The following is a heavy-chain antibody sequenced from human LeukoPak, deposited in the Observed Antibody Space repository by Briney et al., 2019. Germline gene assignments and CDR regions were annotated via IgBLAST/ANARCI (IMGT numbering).Heavy chain of an antibody. Sequence: GGSLRLSCAASGFTFSSYGMTWVRQAPGKGLEWVSYISSSSSTIYYADSVKGRFTISRDNAKNSLYLQLNSLRAEDTAVYYCAREMFDYSHYYYYMDVWGKGTTVTVSS. CDR3: AREMFDYSHYYYYMDV. CDR2: ISSSSSTI. D-gene: IGHD4-11*01. J-gene: IGHJ6*03. V-gene: IGHV3-48*01. CDR1: GFTFSSYG.